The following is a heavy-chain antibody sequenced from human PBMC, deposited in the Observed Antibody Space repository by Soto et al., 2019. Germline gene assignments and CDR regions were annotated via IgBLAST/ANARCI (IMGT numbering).Heavy chain of an antibody. Sequence: QVQLVESGGGVVQPGRSLRLSCAASGFTFSSYAMHWVRQAPGKGLEWVAVISYDGSKKYYAYSVKGRFTISRDNSKNTLYLQMNSLRAEDTAVYYCARDVGAAVAGTGDYWGQGTLVTVSS. CDR2: ISYDGSKK. V-gene: IGHV3-30-3*01. D-gene: IGHD6-19*01. CDR3: ARDVGAAVAGTGDY. CDR1: GFTFSSYA. J-gene: IGHJ4*02.